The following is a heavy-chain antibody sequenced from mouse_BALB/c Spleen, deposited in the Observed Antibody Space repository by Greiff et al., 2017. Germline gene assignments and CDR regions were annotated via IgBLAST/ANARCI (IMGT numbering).Heavy chain of an antibody. CDR2: INPSNGRT. Sequence: QVQLKQPGAELVKPGASVKLSCKASGYTFTSYWMHWVKQRPGQGLEWIGEINPSNGRTNYNEKFKSKATLTVDKSSSTAYMQLSSLTSEDSAVYYCARSHYYGYWGQGTSVTVSS. V-gene: IGHV1S81*02. CDR1: GYTFTSYW. J-gene: IGHJ4*01. D-gene: IGHD1-2*01. CDR3: ARSHYYGY.